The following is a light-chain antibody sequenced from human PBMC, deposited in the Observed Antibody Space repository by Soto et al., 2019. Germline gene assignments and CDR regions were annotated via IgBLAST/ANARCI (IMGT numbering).Light chain of an antibody. CDR3: SSYSSKTPPYV. CDR1: YSDVGDYNY. CDR2: EVT. Sequence: QSALTQPASVSGSPGQSISISCTGGYSDVGDYNYVSWYQQHPGRAPRLLILEVTNRPSGVPDRFSGSKSGNTASLIIRGLQAEDEADYFCSSYSSKTPPYVFGTGTKVTVL. J-gene: IGLJ1*01. V-gene: IGLV2-14*01.